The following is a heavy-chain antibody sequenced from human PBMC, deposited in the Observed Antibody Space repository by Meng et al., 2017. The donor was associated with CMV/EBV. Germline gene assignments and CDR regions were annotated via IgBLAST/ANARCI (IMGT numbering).Heavy chain of an antibody. D-gene: IGHD5-12*01. Sequence: SVYIFTSYGINWVRQAPGQGLEWVGWISTYNGHTVYTQRFQGRVTMTTDTSTSTAYMELRSLRSDDTAVFYCARGLAHIVTTDFDYWGQGTLVTVSS. V-gene: IGHV1-18*01. CDR2: ISTYNGHT. CDR1: VYIFTSYG. J-gene: IGHJ4*02. CDR3: ARGLAHIVTTDFDY.